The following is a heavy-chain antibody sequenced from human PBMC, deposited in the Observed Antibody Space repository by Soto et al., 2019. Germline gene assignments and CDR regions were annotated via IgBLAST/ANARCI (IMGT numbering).Heavy chain of an antibody. J-gene: IGHJ4*02. D-gene: IGHD3-10*01. CDR3: ARDKITVLFDY. CDR2: INHSGST. Sequence: SETLSLTCAVSGGSFSGYYWTWIRQPPGTGLEWIGEINHSGSTNYNPSLKSRVTISVDTSKNQFSLKLTSVTAADTAVYYCARDKITVLFDYWGQGTLVT. CDR1: GGSFSGYY. V-gene: IGHV4-34*01.